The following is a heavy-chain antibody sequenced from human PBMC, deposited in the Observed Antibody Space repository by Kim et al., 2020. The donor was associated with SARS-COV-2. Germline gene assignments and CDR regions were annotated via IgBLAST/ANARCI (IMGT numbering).Heavy chain of an antibody. Sequence: GGSLRLSCAASGFTFSSYVMHWVRQAPGKGLEWVAVISYDGSNKYYADSVKGRFTISRDNSKNTLYLQMNSLRAEDTAVYYCAKITDGYCSGGSCFSYWGQGALVTVSS. CDR1: GFTFSSYV. J-gene: IGHJ4*02. V-gene: IGHV3-30*18. D-gene: IGHD2-15*01. CDR3: AKITDGYCSGGSCFSY. CDR2: ISYDGSNK.